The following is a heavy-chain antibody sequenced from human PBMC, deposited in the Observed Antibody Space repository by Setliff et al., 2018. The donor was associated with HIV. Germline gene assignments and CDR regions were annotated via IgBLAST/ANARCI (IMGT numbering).Heavy chain of an antibody. CDR3: ARESLNLGELSSNPDASDI. CDR1: GGSLRNHY. V-gene: IGHV4-4*07. CDR2: IYTSGST. Sequence: SETLSLTCTVSGGSLRNHYWSWIRQPAGKGLEWIGHIYTSGSTNYNPSLKSRVTISVDTSKNQFSLKLSSVTAADTAVYYCARESLNLGELSSNPDASDIWGQGTMVTVSS. D-gene: IGHD3-16*02. J-gene: IGHJ3*02.